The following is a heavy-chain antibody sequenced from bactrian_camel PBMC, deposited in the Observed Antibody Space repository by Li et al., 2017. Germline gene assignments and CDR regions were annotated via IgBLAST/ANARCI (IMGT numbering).Heavy chain of an antibody. J-gene: IGHJ4*01. D-gene: IGHD4*01. V-gene: IGHV3S53*01. CDR3: AASMTTYGGYGPLSTYEYNY. CDR1: GYTFSNAC. Sequence: HVQLVESGGGSVQAGGSLRLSCAASGYTFSNACMGWIRQAPGQKREGVAAIERTGKITYADSVLGRFTISKDNAKNTLYLMINNPSPEDTAIYYCAASMTTYGGYGPLSTYEYNYWSQGTQVTVS. CDR2: IERTGKI.